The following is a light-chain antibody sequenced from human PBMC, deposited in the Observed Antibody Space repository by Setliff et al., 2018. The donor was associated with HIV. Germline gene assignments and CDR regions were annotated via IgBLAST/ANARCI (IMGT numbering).Light chain of an antibody. CDR3: AAWDDSLSGYV. CDR1: SSSIGSNY. CDR2: RNN. Sequence: QSALTQPPSASGTPGQRVTISCSGSSSSIGSNYVYWYQQLPGTTPKLLIYRNNQRPSGVPDRFSGSKSGTSASLAISGLRSEDEADHYCAAWDDSLSGYVFGTGTKV. V-gene: IGLV1-47*01. J-gene: IGLJ1*01.